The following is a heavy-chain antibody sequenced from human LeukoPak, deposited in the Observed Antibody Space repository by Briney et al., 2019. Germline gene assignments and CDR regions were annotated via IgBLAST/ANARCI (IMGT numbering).Heavy chain of an antibody. D-gene: IGHD1-26*01. CDR2: IYYSGST. V-gene: IGHV4-31*03. CDR1: GGSISSGGYY. J-gene: IGHJ4*02. Sequence: SETLSLTCTVSGGSISSGGYYWSWIRQHPGKGLEWIGYIYYSGSTYYNPSLKSRVTISVDTSKNQFSLKLSSVTAADTAVYYCARDLGRIVGAKGGYYFDYWGQGTLVTVSS. CDR3: ARDLGRIVGAKGGYYFDY.